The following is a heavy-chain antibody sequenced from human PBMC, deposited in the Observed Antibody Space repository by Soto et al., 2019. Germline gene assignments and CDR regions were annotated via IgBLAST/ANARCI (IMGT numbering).Heavy chain of an antibody. D-gene: IGHD2-15*01. Sequence: QVQVVQSGVEVRRPGSSVKVSCKASGDTFKNCVISWVRQAPGQGLEWMGGIIPRFGTTDFAQRFQGRLTITTDESTTTAYMELSRLRSEDTATYYCAAELGFGKGYVLWGQGTTVIVSS. CDR1: GDTFKNCV. CDR3: AAELGFGKGYVL. V-gene: IGHV1-69*01. J-gene: IGHJ6*02. CDR2: IIPRFGTT.